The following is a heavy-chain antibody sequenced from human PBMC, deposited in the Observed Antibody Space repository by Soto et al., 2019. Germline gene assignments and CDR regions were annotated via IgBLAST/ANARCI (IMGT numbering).Heavy chain of an antibody. CDR3: ASSIVVATALDY. D-gene: IGHD2-21*02. J-gene: IGHJ4*02. Sequence: QVQLVQSGAEEKKPGASVKVSCKASGYTFTSYAMHWVRQAPGQRLEWMGWINAGNGNTKYSQKFQGRVTITRATSASTASMELSSLRSEDTAVYYCASSIVVATALDYWGQGTLVTVSS. V-gene: IGHV1-3*05. CDR2: INAGNGNT. CDR1: GYTFTSYA.